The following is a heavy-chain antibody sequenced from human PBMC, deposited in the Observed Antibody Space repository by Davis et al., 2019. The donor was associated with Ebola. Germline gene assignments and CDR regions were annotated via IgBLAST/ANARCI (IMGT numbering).Heavy chain of an antibody. CDR2: GSI. Sequence: GSIYYNPSLKSRVTISVDTSKNQFSLKLSSVTAADTAVYYCARTGTLSSLGYYYYGMDVWGQGTTVTVSS. V-gene: IGHV4-39*01. J-gene: IGHJ6*02. D-gene: IGHD6-6*01. CDR3: ARTGTLSSLGYYYYGMDV.